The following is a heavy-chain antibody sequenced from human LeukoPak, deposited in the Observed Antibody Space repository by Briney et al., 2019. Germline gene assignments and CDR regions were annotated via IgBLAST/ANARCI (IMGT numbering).Heavy chain of an antibody. CDR1: GFTFSSYW. CDR2: INTDGSST. V-gene: IGHV3-74*01. J-gene: IGHJ4*02. CDR3: ARVDGIAVAGTGYGIDY. D-gene: IGHD6-19*01. Sequence: GGSLRLSCAASGFTFSSYWMHWVRQAPGKGLVWASRINTDGSSTSYADSVKGRFTISRDNSKNTLYLQMNSLRAEDTAVYYCARVDGIAVAGTGYGIDYWGQGTLVTVSS.